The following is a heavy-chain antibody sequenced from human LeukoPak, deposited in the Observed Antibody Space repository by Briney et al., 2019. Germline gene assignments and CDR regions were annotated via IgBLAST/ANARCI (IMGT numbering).Heavy chain of an antibody. J-gene: IGHJ4*01. V-gene: IGHV4-59*01. CDR3: AREVVAAAGTVDY. D-gene: IGHD6-13*01. CDR1: GDSISNYY. CDR2: IYYSGST. Sequence: SETLSLTCAVSGDSISNYYWSWIRQPPGQGLEWIGYIYYSGSTNYNPSLKSRVTISVDTSKNQFSLKLSSVTAADTAVYYCAREVVAAAGTVDYWGRSPGHRLL.